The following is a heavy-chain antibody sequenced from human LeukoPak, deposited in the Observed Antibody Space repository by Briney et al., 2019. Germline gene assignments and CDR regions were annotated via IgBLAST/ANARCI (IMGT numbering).Heavy chain of an antibody. V-gene: IGHV3-53*01. J-gene: IGHJ4*02. D-gene: IGHD2-15*01. CDR2: ISSGGST. CDR1: GFTVRSNY. Sequence: GGSLRLSCAASGFTVRSNYMSWVRQAPGKGLEWVSVISSGGSTYYADSVKGRFTISRDNSKNTLYLQMNSLRAEDTAVYYCARDRYCSGGSCYPPGDWGQGTLVTVSS. CDR3: ARDRYCSGGSCYPPGD.